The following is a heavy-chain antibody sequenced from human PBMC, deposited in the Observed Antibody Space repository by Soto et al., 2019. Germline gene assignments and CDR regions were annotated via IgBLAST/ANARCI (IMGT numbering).Heavy chain of an antibody. Sequence: GGSLRLSCAASGFTFDDYAMYWVRQVPGKGLEWVSGISWNSGRIGYADSVKGRFTISRDNAKNSLYLQMNSLRDEDTAVYYCSREGGGRYYDFLDVWGQGTTVTVSS. V-gene: IGHV3-9*01. D-gene: IGHD3-3*01. CDR2: ISWNSGRI. CDR1: GFTFDDYA. J-gene: IGHJ6*02. CDR3: SREGGGRYYDFLDV.